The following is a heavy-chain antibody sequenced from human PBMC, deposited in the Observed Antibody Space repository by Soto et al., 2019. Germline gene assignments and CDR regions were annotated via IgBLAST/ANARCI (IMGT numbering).Heavy chain of an antibody. J-gene: IGHJ4*02. CDR1: GFTFSSYG. CDR3: AKVADSSGWPTDY. Sequence: QVQLVESGGGVVQPGRSLRLSCAASGFTFSSYGMHWVRQAPGKGLEWVAVISYDGSNKYYADSVKGRFTISRDNSKNTPYLQMNSLRAEDTAVYYCAKVADSSGWPTDYWGQGTLVTVSS. V-gene: IGHV3-30*18. D-gene: IGHD6-19*01. CDR2: ISYDGSNK.